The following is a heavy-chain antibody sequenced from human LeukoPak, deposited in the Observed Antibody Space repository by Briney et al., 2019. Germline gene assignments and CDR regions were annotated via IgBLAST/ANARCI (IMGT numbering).Heavy chain of an antibody. Sequence: GGSLRLSCAASGFTLSGSAMHSVRQASGERGWWVCRIRSKANSYTTAYAASVKGRFTISRDESKNTAYLQMNSLKTEDTAVYYCTRKGIAAAGTFLMTYYYGMDVWGQGTTVTVSS. V-gene: IGHV3-73*01. D-gene: IGHD6-13*01. CDR2: IRSKANSYTT. CDR3: TRKGIAAAGTFLMTYYYGMDV. J-gene: IGHJ6*02. CDR1: GFTLSGSA.